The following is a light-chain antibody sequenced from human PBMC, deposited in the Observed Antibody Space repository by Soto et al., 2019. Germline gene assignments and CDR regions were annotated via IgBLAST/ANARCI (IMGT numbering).Light chain of an antibody. V-gene: IGLV6-57*02. CDR3: QSYDSSNHAV. J-gene: IGLJ7*01. Sequence: NFMLTQPHSVSESPGKTVTISCTGSSGSIASNYVQWYQQRPGSAPTTVIYEDNQRPSGVPDRFSGSIDSSSNSASLTISGLKTEDEAYYYCQSYDSSNHAVFGGGTQLTVL. CDR1: SGSIASNY. CDR2: EDN.